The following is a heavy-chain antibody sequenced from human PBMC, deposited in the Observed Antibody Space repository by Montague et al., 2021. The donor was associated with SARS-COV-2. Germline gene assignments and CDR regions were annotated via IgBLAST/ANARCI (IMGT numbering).Heavy chain of an antibody. CDR1: GFTVSSYY. V-gene: IGHV3-66*01. CDR2: IYSGGST. J-gene: IGHJ3*02. CDR3: ARDPNQYDILTGSYRGYYAFDI. Sequence: SLRLSCAASGFTVSSYYMSWVRQAPGKGLEWVSVIYSGGSTHYADSVKGRFTISRDTSKNTRYLQMNSLKAEDTAVYYCARDPNQYDILTGSYRGYYAFDIWGQGTMVTVSS. D-gene: IGHD3-9*01.